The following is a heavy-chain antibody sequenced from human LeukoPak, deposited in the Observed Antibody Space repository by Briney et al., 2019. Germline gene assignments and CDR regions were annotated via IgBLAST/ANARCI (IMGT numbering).Heavy chain of an antibody. CDR3: VRAVIPGWFDP. V-gene: IGHV4-39*07. CDR2: IYYSGST. J-gene: IGHJ5*02. CDR1: GGSISSSSYY. D-gene: IGHD2-21*01. Sequence: SETLSLTCTVSGGSISSSSYYWGWIRQPPGKGLEWIGNIYYSGSTYYNPSLKSRVTISVDTSKNQFSLKLSSVTAADTAVYYCVRAVIPGWFDPWGQGTLVTVSS.